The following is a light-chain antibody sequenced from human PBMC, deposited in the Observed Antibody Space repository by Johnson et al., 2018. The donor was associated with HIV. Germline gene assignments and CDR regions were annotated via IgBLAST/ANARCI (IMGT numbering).Light chain of an antibody. J-gene: IGLJ1*01. CDR2: ENN. CDR3: GTWDSSLSAYV. CDR1: SSNIGNNY. V-gene: IGLV1-51*02. Sequence: QSVLTQPPSVSAAPGQKVTIPCSGSSSNIGNNYASWYQQVPGTAPKLLIYENNKRPSGIPDRVSGSKSGTSATLGLTGLPTGDEADYYCGTWDSSLSAYVFGTGTKVTV.